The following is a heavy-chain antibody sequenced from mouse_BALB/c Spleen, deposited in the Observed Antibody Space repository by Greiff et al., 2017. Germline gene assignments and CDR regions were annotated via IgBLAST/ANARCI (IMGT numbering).Heavy chain of an antibody. D-gene: IGHD1-1*01. CDR3: ARGTGLRGSSSWFAY. J-gene: IGHJ3*01. V-gene: IGHV5-6*01. CDR2: ISSGGSYT. CDR1: GFTFSSYG. Sequence: DVQLVESGGDLVKPGGSLKLSCAASGFTFSSYGMSWVRQTPDKRLEWVATISSGGSYTYYPDSVKGRFTISRDNAKNTLYLQMSSLKSEDTAMYYCARGTGLRGSSSWFAYWGQGTLVTVSA.